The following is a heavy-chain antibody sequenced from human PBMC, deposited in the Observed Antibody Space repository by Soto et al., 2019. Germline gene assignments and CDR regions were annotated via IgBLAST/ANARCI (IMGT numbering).Heavy chain of an antibody. CDR3: ARHARRMESSSSTGWFDP. Sequence: TLSLTCAVSGYSITSGYYWGWIRQPPGKGLEWMGTIHHTGGTYYNPSLKSRVTISVDTSKNQFSLKLSSVTAADTAVYYCARHARRMESSSSTGWFDPWGQGTLVTVSS. J-gene: IGHJ5*02. D-gene: IGHD6-6*01. CDR1: GYSITSGYY. V-gene: IGHV4-38-2*01. CDR2: IHHTGGT.